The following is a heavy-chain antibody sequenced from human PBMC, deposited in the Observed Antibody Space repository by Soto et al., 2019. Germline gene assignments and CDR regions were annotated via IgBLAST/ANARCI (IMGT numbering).Heavy chain of an antibody. CDR3: ARVAGPYSGYDFSWFDP. Sequence: ESXXXXXKGSGYXXTXXWXXXXXXMXXXXLEWMWIIYPGDSDTRYSPSFQGQVTISADKSISTAYLQWSSLKASDTAMYYCARVAGPYSGYDFSWFDPWGQGTLVTVSS. J-gene: IGHJ5*02. D-gene: IGHD5-12*01. CDR2: IYPGDSDT. V-gene: IGHV5-51*01. CDR1: GYXXTXXW.